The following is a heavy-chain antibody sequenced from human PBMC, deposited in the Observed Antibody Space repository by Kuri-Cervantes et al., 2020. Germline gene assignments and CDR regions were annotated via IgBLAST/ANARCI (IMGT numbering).Heavy chain of an antibody. CDR1: GFTFSSYW. D-gene: IGHD1-26*01. J-gene: IGHJ4*02. CDR2: INSDGSST. V-gene: IGHV3-74*01. CDR3: ARAVGATALDY. Sequence: GESPKISCAASGFTFSSYWMHWVRQAPGKGLVWVSRINSDGSSTSYADSVKGRFTISRDNAKNTLYLQMNSLRAEDTAVYYCARAVGATALDYWGQGTLVTVSS.